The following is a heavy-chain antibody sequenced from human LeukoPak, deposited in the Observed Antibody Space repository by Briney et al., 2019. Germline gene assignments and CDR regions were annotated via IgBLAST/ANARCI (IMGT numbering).Heavy chain of an antibody. CDR2: INHSGST. D-gene: IGHD6-13*01. V-gene: IGHV4-34*01. Sequence: SETLSLTCAVYGGSFSGYYWSWIRQPPGKGLEWIGEINHSGSTNYNPSLKSRVTISVDTSKNQFSPKLSSVTAADTAVYYCARGRIAAAFRYYYYYGMDVWGQGTTVTVSS. CDR1: GGSFSGYY. J-gene: IGHJ6*02. CDR3: ARGRIAAAFRYYYYYGMDV.